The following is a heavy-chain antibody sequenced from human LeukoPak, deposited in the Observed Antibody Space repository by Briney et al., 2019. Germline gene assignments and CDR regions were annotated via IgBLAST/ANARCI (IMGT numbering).Heavy chain of an antibody. J-gene: IGHJ4*02. Sequence: GASVKVSCKASGYTFTGYYVHWVRQAPGQGLEWMGWINPTSGGTSYAQKFQGRVTMTRDTSISTAYMELSRLRSDDTAVYYCARGGRAGTPPGDFDYWGQGTLVTVSS. D-gene: IGHD6-13*01. V-gene: IGHV1-2*02. CDR3: ARGGRAGTPPGDFDY. CDR1: GYTFTGYY. CDR2: INPTSGGT.